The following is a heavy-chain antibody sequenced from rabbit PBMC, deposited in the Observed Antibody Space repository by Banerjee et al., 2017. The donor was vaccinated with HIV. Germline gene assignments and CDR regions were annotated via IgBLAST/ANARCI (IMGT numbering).Heavy chain of an antibody. J-gene: IGHJ3*01. Sequence: QEQLEESGGGLVKPGGTLTLTCKASGIDFSSYYYMCWVRQAPGKGLEWIACIYADGSGYTYYASWAKGRFTISKTSSTTVTLQMTSLTAADTATYFCARVTGYGSTSGHPTRLDLWGPGTLVTV. CDR2: IYADGSGYT. D-gene: IGHD1-1*01. CDR1: GIDFSSYYY. V-gene: IGHV1S45*01. CDR3: ARVTGYGSTSGHPTRLDL.